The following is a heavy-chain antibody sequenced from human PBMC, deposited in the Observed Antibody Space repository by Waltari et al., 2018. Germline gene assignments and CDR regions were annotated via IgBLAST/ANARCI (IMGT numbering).Heavy chain of an antibody. D-gene: IGHD3-3*01. V-gene: IGHV4-34*01. CDR2: INYSRRA. CDR1: GGVLSGYY. Sequence: QVQLQQWGAGLLKPSETLSLTCGVNGGVLSGYYWSWIRQSPGKGLAWIGEINYSRRANYNPSLKSRGTLSVDTPKNQFSLKVTSMTAADTAVYYCARGLLQFDFWTRSHTGKEVYFDYWGQGTLVTVSS. J-gene: IGHJ4*02. CDR3: ARGLLQFDFWTRSHTGKEVYFDY.